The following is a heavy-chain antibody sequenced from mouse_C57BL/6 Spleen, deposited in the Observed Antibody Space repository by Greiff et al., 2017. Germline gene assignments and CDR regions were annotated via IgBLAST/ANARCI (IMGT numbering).Heavy chain of an antibody. V-gene: IGHV5-17*01. CDR3: TRGWFAY. J-gene: IGHJ3*01. CDR2: ISSGSSTT. CDR1: GFTFTDYG. Sequence: EVQLVESGGGLVKPGGSLKLSCAASGFTFTDYGMHWVRQAPEKGLEWVAFISSGSSTTYYADTVKGRFTITRDNAKNTLFLQLTSLTAEDTAVYCCTRGWFAYWGQGTLVTVSA.